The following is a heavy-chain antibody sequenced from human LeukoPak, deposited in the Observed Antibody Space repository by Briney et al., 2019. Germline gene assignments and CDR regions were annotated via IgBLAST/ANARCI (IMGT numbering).Heavy chain of an antibody. J-gene: IGHJ4*02. D-gene: IGHD3-22*01. V-gene: IGHV3-9*01. Sequence: QTGGSLRLSCAASGFTFRNYGMHWVRQAPGKGLEWVSGISWNSGSIGYADSVKGRFTISRDNAKNSLYLQMNSLRPEDTALYYCAKVQRPHYYDSSGYYSPYDYWGQGTLVTVSS. CDR1: GFTFRNYG. CDR3: AKVQRPHYYDSSGYYSPYDY. CDR2: ISWNSGSI.